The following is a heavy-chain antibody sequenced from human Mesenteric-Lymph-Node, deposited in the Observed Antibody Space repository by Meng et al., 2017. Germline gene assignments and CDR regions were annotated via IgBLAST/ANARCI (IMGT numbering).Heavy chain of an antibody. J-gene: IGHJ4*02. CDR3: ARVSNSGTNYGLYN. CDR1: GFTFSDYY. V-gene: IGHV3-72*01. Sequence: GESLKISCAASGFTFSDYYMDWLRQAPGKGLEWVGRIRNKANSYTTEYDASVKGRFTISREEAKNSLYLQMNGLRIEDTAVYYCARVSNSGTNYGLYNWGQGTLVTVSS. D-gene: IGHD1-26*01. CDR2: IRNKANSYTT.